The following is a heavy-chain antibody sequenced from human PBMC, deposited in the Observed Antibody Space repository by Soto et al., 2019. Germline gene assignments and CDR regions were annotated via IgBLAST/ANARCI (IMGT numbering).Heavy chain of an antibody. Sequence: PSETLSLTCSVSGGSVSNKTYYWSWIRQPPGKRLEWIGYVYYSGTTNYNPSLKSRVTISVDPSKNQFSLRLSSVTTADTALYYCARTTAVPNTLRSRYFFDYWGQGTLVTVSS. CDR2: VYYSGTT. D-gene: IGHD4-17*01. V-gene: IGHV4-61*01. CDR3: ARTTAVPNTLRSRYFFDY. CDR1: GGSVSNKTYY. J-gene: IGHJ4*02.